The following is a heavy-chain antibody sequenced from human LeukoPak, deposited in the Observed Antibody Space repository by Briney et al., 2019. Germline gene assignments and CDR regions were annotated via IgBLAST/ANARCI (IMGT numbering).Heavy chain of an antibody. V-gene: IGHV3-23*01. CDR2: ISGSGGST. CDR3: AKDSYYCSDNCPQYYYYMDV. CDR1: GFTFSSYA. Sequence: PGGSLRLSCAASGFTFSSYAMSWVRQAPGKGLEWVSAISGSGGSTYYADSVKGRFTISRDNSENTLYLQMSSLRPEDTAVYYCAKDSYYCSDNCPQYYYYMDVWGKGTTVTVSS. D-gene: IGHD2-15*01. J-gene: IGHJ6*03.